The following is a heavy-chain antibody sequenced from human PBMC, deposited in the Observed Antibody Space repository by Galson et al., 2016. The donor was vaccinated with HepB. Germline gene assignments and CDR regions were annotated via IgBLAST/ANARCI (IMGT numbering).Heavy chain of an antibody. CDR2: LSSNGVNR. D-gene: IGHD5-12*01. Sequence: SLRLSCAASGFTLRSYAMHWVRQSPDKRLEWVTILSSNGVNRNYDPSARGRFTVSRDNSRNTLYLQMNSLRAEDTAVYYCAKITAYRAYDYGRWLGMLDQWGQGTLVAVSS. J-gene: IGHJ4*02. CDR3: AKITAYRAYDYGRWLGMLDQ. CDR1: GFTLRSYA. V-gene: IGHV3-30-3*02.